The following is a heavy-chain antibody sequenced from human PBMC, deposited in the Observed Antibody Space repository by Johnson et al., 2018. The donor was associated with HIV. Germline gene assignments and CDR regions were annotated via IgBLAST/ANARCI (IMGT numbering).Heavy chain of an antibody. CDR1: GFTFSSYG. D-gene: IGHD2/OR15-2a*01. CDR3: AKAFSTFHDAFDI. V-gene: IGHV3-33*06. CDR2: IWYDGSST. J-gene: IGHJ3*02. Sequence: QVQLVESWGGVVQPGRSLRLSCAASGFTFSSYGVHWVRQAPGKGLEWVAVIWYDGSSTSYADSVKGRFTTSRDNSKNTLYLQMNILRSEDTAVYYCAKAFSTFHDAFDIWGQGTMVTVSS.